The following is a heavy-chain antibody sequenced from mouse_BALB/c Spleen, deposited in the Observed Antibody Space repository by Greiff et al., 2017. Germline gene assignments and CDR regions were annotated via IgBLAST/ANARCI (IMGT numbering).Heavy chain of an antibody. Sequence: QVQLQQSGAELARPGASVKLSCKASGYTFTSYWMQWVKQRPGQGLEWIGAIYPGDGDTRYTQKFKGKATLTADKSSSTAYMQLSSLASEDSAVYYCARGGPLDYWGQGTTLTVSS. CDR1: GYTFTSYW. CDR3: ARGGPLDY. CDR2: IYPGDGDT. D-gene: IGHD3-1*01. V-gene: IGHV1-87*01. J-gene: IGHJ2*01.